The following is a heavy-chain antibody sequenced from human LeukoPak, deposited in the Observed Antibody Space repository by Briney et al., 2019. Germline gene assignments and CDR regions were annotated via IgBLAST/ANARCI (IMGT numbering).Heavy chain of an antibody. CDR2: IKSKTDGGTA. CDR1: GFTFSNAW. V-gene: IGHV3-15*01. D-gene: IGHD6-19*01. Sequence: GGSLRLTCAASGFTFSNAWVSWVRQAPGKGLEWVGRIKSKTDGGTADYAAPVKGRFTISRDDSKNTLSLQMNSLQTEDTAVYYCTTALIGSTSDWRDYWGQGTLVTVSS. J-gene: IGHJ4*02. CDR3: TTALIGSTSDWRDY.